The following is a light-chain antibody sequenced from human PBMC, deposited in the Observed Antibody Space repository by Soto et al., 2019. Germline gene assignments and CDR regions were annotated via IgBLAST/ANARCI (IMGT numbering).Light chain of an antibody. V-gene: IGKV4-1*01. CDR3: QQFYTTPYT. J-gene: IGKJ2*01. Sequence: DIVMTQSPDSLAVSLGERATINCKSSQSVLYSSNNNNYLAWYQQKPGQPPKLLIYWASTREFGVPDRFSGSGSGPDFTLTISSLQAEDVAVYYCQQFYTTPYTFGQGTKLEIK. CDR1: QSVLYSSNNNNY. CDR2: WAS.